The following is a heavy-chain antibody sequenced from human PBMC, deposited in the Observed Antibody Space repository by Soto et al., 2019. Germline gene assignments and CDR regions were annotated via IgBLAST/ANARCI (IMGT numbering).Heavy chain of an antibody. V-gene: IGHV2-70*01. CDR3: ARIPCGNYYTENFFDP. Sequence: SGPTLVNPTQTLTLTFTFSGFSLTTNLMCLSWIRQPPGKALEWLALIDWDDNTYYSTSLNNRLTLSKDTSKNQVVLLVRHMGPVDTATYYCARIPCGNYYTENFFDPWGQGIPVTVSS. CDR1: GFSLTTNLMC. J-gene: IGHJ5*02. D-gene: IGHD3-22*01. CDR2: IDWDDNT.